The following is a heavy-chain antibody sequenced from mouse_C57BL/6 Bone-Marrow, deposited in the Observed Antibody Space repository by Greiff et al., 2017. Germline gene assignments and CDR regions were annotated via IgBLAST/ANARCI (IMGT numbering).Heavy chain of an antibody. CDR3: TTGGLRAY. CDR1: GFNIKDDY. Sequence: EVKLQESGAELVRPGASVKLSCTASGFNIKDDYMHWVKQRPEQGLEWIGWIDPENGDTEYASKFQGKATITADTSSNTAYLQLSSLTSEDTAVYYCTTGGLRAYGGQGTLVTVSA. D-gene: IGHD2-2*01. J-gene: IGHJ3*01. CDR2: IDPENGDT. V-gene: IGHV14-4*01.